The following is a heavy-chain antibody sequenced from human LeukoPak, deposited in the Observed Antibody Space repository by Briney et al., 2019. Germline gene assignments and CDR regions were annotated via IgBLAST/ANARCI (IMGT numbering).Heavy chain of an antibody. CDR3: ARVKTYYDSSGSFDY. D-gene: IGHD3-22*01. V-gene: IGHV3-30*02. CDR2: IRYDGSNK. Sequence: GGSLRLSCTVSGFTFSSYGMHWVRQAPGKGLERVAFIRYDGSNKYYADSVKGRFTISRDNSKNTLYLQMNSLRAEDTAVYYCARVKTYYDSSGSFDYWGQGTLVTVSS. CDR1: GFTFSSYG. J-gene: IGHJ4*02.